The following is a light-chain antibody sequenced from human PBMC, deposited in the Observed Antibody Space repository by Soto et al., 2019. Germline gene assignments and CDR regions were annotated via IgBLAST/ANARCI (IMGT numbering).Light chain of an antibody. CDR2: DVS. CDR3: SSYTSSGTLEV. V-gene: IGLV2-14*01. CDR1: SSDVAGYNY. J-gene: IGLJ1*01. Sequence: QPVLTQPASVSGSPGQSITISCTGTSSDVAGYNYVSWYQQHPGKAPKLMIYDVSNRPSGVSNRFSGSKSGNTASLTISGLQAEDEADYYCSSYTSSGTLEVFGTGTKLTVL.